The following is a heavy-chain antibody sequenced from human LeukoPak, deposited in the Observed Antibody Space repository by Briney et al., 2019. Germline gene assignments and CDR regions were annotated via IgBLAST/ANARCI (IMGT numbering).Heavy chain of an antibody. Sequence: GGSLRLSCAASGFIFSNYWMTWVRQAPGKGLEWVANIKQDGSEKYYVDSVKGRSTISRDNAKNTLYLQMNSLRAEDTAIYYCARDGGGCSSTSCYDRLDYWGQGTLVTVSS. J-gene: IGHJ4*02. CDR2: IKQDGSEK. V-gene: IGHV3-7*04. CDR3: ARDGGGCSSTSCYDRLDY. CDR1: GFIFSNYW. D-gene: IGHD2-2*01.